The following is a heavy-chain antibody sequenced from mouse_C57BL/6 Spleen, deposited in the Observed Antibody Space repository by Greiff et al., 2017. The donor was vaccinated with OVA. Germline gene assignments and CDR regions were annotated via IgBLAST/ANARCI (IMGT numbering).Heavy chain of an antibody. V-gene: IGHV1-69*01. CDR1: GYTFTSYW. CDR2: IDPSDSYT. CDR3: ASGSSVDY. J-gene: IGHJ2*01. D-gene: IGHD1-1*01. Sequence: VQLQQPGAELVMPGASVKLSCKASGYTFTSYWMHWVKQRPGQGLEWIGEIDPSDSYTNYNQKFKGKSTLTVDKSSSTAYMQLSSLTSEDSAVYYCASGSSVDYWGQGTTLTVSS.